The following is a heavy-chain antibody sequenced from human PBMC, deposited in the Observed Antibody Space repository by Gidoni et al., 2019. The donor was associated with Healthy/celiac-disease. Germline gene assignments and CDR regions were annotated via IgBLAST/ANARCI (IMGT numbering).Heavy chain of an antibody. CDR2: ISSSSSYI. CDR1: GFTFSSYS. J-gene: IGHJ6*02. D-gene: IGHD2-2*01. Sequence: EVQLVESGGGLVKPGGSLRLSCAASGFTFSSYSMTWVRQAPGKGLEWVSSISSSSSYIYYADSVKGRFTISRDNAKNSLYLQMNSLRAEDTAVYYCARDGDCSSTSCSPATYYYYYGMDVWGQGTTVTVSS. V-gene: IGHV3-21*01. CDR3: ARDGDCSSTSCSPATYYYYYGMDV.